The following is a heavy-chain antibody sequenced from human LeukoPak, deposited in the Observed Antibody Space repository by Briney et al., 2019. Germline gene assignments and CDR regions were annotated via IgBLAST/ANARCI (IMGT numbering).Heavy chain of an antibody. CDR2: ISGRDGST. J-gene: IGHJ4*02. CDR3: AKDGATRPLGN. V-gene: IGHV3-23*01. D-gene: IGHD6-6*01. Sequence: GGSLRLSCAASGFTFSSSAMSWVRQAPGKGLEWVSGISGRDGSTNYADSVKGRFTISRDNSKNTLYMQMNSLRAEDTAVYYCAKDGATRPLGNWGLGSLVTVSS. CDR1: GFTFSSSA.